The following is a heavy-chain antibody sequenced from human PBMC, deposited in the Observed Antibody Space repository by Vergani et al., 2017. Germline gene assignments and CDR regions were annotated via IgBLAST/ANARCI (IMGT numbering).Heavy chain of an antibody. V-gene: IGHV4-31*03. Sequence: QVQLQESGPGLVKPSQTLSLTCTVSGGSISSGGYYWSWIRQHPGKGLEWIGYIYYSGSTYYNPSLKSRVTISVDTSKNQFSLKLSSVTAADTAVYYCARGRDTDYYYYGMDVWGQGTTVTVSS. CDR2: IYYSGST. CDR3: ARGRDTDYYYYGMDV. CDR1: GGSISSGGYY. J-gene: IGHJ6*02. D-gene: IGHD5-18*01.